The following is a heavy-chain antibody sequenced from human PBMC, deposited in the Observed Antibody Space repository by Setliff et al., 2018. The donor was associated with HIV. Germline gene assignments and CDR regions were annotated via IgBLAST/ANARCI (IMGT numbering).Heavy chain of an antibody. Sequence: VKVSCKASGGTFSSYVISWVRQAPGQGPEWMGGIIPMYGVTNYAQKFQGRVTITTDESTSTAYMELSSLRSEDTAVYYCAGGRVNKPNPMDYWGQGTLVTVSS. CDR3: AGGRVNKPNPMDY. CDR2: IIPMYGVT. CDR1: GGTFSSYV. V-gene: IGHV1-69*05. D-gene: IGHD3-16*01. J-gene: IGHJ4*02.